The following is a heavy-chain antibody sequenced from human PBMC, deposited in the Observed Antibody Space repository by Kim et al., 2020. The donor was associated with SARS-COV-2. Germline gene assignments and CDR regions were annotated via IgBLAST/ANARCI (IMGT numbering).Heavy chain of an antibody. D-gene: IGHD3-9*01. CDR2: ISSSSSYI. V-gene: IGHV3-21*01. CDR3: ARDSTRLRYFDWLEHRADAFDI. J-gene: IGHJ3*02. CDR1: GFTFSSYS. Sequence: GGSLRLSCAASGFTFSSYSMNWVRQAPGKGLEWVSSISSSSSYIYYADSVKGRFTISRDNAKNSLYLQMNSLRAEDTAVYYCARDSTRLRYFDWLEHRADAFDIWGQGTMVTVSS.